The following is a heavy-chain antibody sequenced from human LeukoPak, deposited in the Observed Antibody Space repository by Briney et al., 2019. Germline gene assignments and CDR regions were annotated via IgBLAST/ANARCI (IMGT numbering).Heavy chain of an antibody. CDR3: ARSYDYYGSGSYFPFDY. Sequence: EASVKVSCKASGGTFSSYAISWVRQAPGQGLEWMGGIIPIFGTANYAQKFQGRVTITTDESTSTAYMELSSLRSEDTAVYYCARSYDYYGSGSYFPFDYWGQGTLVTVSS. CDR2: IIPIFGTA. J-gene: IGHJ4*02. D-gene: IGHD3-10*01. CDR1: GGTFSSYA. V-gene: IGHV1-69*05.